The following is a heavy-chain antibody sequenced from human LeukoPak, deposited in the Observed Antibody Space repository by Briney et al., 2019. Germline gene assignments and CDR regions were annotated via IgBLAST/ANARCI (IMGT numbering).Heavy chain of an antibody. Sequence: PSETLSLTCTVSGGSISSSSYYWGWIRQPPGKGLEWIGSIYHSGSTYYNPSLKSRVTISVDTSKNQFSLKLSSVTAADTAVYYCARDLPSGYSYGSIFWGQGTLVTVSS. D-gene: IGHD5-18*01. J-gene: IGHJ4*02. V-gene: IGHV4-39*07. CDR1: GGSISSSSYY. CDR2: IYHSGST. CDR3: ARDLPSGYSYGSIF.